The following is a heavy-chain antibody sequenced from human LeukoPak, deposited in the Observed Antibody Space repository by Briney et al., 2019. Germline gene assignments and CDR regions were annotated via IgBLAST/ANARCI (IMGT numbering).Heavy chain of an antibody. J-gene: IGHJ3*02. CDR2: FFNSGRT. Sequence: PPETLSLTCTVSGGSVGTRRHYWGWVRQPPGKGLEWIGSFFNSGRTYYSPSLKSRLIISVDPSKNQFSLKVTSVTAADTALYYCARQVVGFDSGGYFPASFDIWGPGAMVTVSS. CDR3: ARQVVGFDSGGYFPASFDI. D-gene: IGHD3-22*01. V-gene: IGHV4-39*01. CDR1: GGSVGTRRHY.